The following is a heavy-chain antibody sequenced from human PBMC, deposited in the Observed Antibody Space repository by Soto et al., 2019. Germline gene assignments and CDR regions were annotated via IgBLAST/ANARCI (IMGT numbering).Heavy chain of an antibody. Sequence: GGSLRLSCAASKFTFSSSALHWVRQAPDKGLEWVAFISFDGTSKDYADSVKGRFTISRDNSKNTLFLQMDSLRIEDTAVYYCARSGVERLVRYGMDVWGQGTTVTVSS. CDR3: ARSGVERLVRYGMDV. V-gene: IGHV3-30*01. J-gene: IGHJ6*02. D-gene: IGHD2-21*01. CDR2: ISFDGTSK. CDR1: KFTFSSSA.